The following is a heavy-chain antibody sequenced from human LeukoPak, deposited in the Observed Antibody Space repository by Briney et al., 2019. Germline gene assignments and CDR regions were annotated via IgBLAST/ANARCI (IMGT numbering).Heavy chain of an antibody. V-gene: IGHV4-34*01. Sequence: PSETLSLTCAVYGGSFSGYYWNWIRQPPGKGLEWIGEINHSGSTNYNPSLKSRVTISVDTSKNQFSLKLRSVTAADTAVYYCARDPLTNPGLYYFDYWGQGTLVTVSS. D-gene: IGHD1-14*01. CDR3: ARDPLTNPGLYYFDY. J-gene: IGHJ4*02. CDR1: GGSFSGYY. CDR2: INHSGST.